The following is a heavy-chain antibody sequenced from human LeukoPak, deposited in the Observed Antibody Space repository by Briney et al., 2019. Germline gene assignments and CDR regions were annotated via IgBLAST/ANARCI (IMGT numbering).Heavy chain of an antibody. Sequence: SETLSLTCTVSGGSISSSSYYWSWIRQPPGNGLEWIGYIYCSGSTNYNPSLKSRVTISVDTSKNQFSLRLSSVTAADTAVYYCARTYYYGSYYMDVWGKGTTVTISS. CDR2: IYCSGST. CDR1: GGSISSSSYY. CDR3: ARTYYYGSYYMDV. J-gene: IGHJ6*03. D-gene: IGHD3-10*01. V-gene: IGHV4-61*01.